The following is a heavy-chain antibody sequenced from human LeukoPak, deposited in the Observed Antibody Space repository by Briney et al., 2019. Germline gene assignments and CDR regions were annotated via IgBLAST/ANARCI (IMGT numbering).Heavy chain of an antibody. CDR2: IYYSGST. CDR3: ARGPRIAAAGQNYYYYGMDV. D-gene: IGHD6-13*01. J-gene: IGHJ6*02. Sequence: SETLSLTCTVSGGSISSGGYYWSWIRQHPGKGLEWIGYIYYSGSTYYNPSLKSRVTISVDTSKNQFSLKLSSVTAADTAVYYCARGPRIAAAGQNYYYYGMDVWGQGTTVTVSS. CDR1: GGSISSGGYY. V-gene: IGHV4-31*03.